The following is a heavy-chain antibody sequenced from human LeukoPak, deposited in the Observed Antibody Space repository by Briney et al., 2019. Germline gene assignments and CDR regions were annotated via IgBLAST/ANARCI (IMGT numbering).Heavy chain of an antibody. CDR2: ISAYNGNT. V-gene: IGHV1-18*01. CDR3: VRDVTVQQLVLWFDP. CDR1: GYTFTSYD. Sequence: ASVKVSCKASGYTFTSYDISWVRQAPGQGLEWMGWISAYNGNTNYAQKLQGRVTMTTDTSTSTAYMELRSLRSDDTAVYYCVRDVTVQQLVLWFDPWGQGTLVTVSS. J-gene: IGHJ5*02. D-gene: IGHD6-13*01.